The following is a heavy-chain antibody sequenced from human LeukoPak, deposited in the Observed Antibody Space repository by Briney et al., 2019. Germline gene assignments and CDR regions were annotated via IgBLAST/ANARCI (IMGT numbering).Heavy chain of an antibody. J-gene: IGHJ3*02. CDR3: ARDVYYGSGSYSNDAFDI. CDR1: GFTVSSNY. CDR2: IYSGGST. Sequence: PGGSLRLSCAASGFTVSSNYMSWVRQAPGKGLEWVSVIYSGGSTYYADSVKGRFAISRDNAKNTLYLQMNSLRAEDMAVYYCARDVYYGSGSYSNDAFDIWGQGTMVTVSS. V-gene: IGHV3-53*01. D-gene: IGHD3-10*01.